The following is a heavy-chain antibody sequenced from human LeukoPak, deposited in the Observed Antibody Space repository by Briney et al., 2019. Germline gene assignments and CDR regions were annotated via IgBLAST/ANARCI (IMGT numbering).Heavy chain of an antibody. D-gene: IGHD3-10*01. Sequence: GGSLRLSCAASGFTVSSNYMSWVRQAPGKGLEWVSVIYSGGSTYYADSVKGRFTISRDNSKNTLFLQMNSLRSEDTAVYYCARAGNPTGSGSYYTPGYYYYYMDVWGKGTTVTISS. J-gene: IGHJ6*03. V-gene: IGHV3-53*05. CDR3: ARAGNPTGSGSYYTPGYYYYYMDV. CDR1: GFTVSSNY. CDR2: IYSGGST.